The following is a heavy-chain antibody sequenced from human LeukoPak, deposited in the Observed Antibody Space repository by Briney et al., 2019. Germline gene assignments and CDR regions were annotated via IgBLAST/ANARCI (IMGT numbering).Heavy chain of an antibody. V-gene: IGHV3-64D*06. CDR2: ISSNGGST. CDR1: GFTFSSYA. CDR3: VKVQKIQLPDY. Sequence: GGSLRLSCSASGFTFSSYAMHWVRQAPGKGLEYVSAISSNGGSTYYADSVKGRFTISRDNSKNTLYLQMSSLRAENTAVNYCVKVQKIQLPDYWGQGTLVTVSS. D-gene: IGHD5-18*01. J-gene: IGHJ4*02.